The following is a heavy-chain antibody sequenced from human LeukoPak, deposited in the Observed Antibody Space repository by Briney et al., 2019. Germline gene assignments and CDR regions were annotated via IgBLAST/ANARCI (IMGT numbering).Heavy chain of an antibody. V-gene: IGHV3-9*01. CDR1: GFTFDDYA. D-gene: IGHD7-27*01. CDR2: ISWNSGSI. CDR3: AKAMLGIGYYYGMDV. J-gene: IGHJ6*02. Sequence: GGSLRLSCAASGFTFDDYAMHWVRQAPGKGLEWVSGISWNSGSIAYADSVKGRFTISRDNGKKFLYLQMNSLRAEDTALYYCAKAMLGIGYYYGMDVWGQGTTVTVSS.